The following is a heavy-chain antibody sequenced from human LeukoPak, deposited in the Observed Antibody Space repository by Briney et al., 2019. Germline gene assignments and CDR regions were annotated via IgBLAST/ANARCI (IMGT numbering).Heavy chain of an antibody. D-gene: IGHD2-8*01. V-gene: IGHV4-59*12. Sequence: SETLSLTCTVSGGSISSYYWSWIRQPPGKGLEWIGYIYYSGSTNYNPSLKSRVTISVDTSKNQFSLKLSSVTAADTAVYYCARQSCTNGVCWRGWFDPWGQGTLVTVSS. CDR1: GGSISSYY. CDR2: IYYSGST. CDR3: ARQSCTNGVCWRGWFDP. J-gene: IGHJ5*02.